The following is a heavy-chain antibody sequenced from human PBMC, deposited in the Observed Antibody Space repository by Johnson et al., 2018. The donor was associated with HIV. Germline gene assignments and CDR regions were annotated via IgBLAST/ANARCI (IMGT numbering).Heavy chain of an antibody. D-gene: IGHD6-13*01. Sequence: QVQLVESGGGVVQPGRSLRLSCAASGFTFSSYAMHWVRQAPGKGLEWVAVIWYDGSNKDYADSVKGRFTISRDNSKNTLYLQMNSLRAEDTAVYYCARDGGIAATDAFDIWGQGTMVTVSS. CDR1: GFTFSSYA. J-gene: IGHJ3*02. CDR3: ARDGGIAATDAFDI. V-gene: IGHV3-33*08. CDR2: IWYDGSNK.